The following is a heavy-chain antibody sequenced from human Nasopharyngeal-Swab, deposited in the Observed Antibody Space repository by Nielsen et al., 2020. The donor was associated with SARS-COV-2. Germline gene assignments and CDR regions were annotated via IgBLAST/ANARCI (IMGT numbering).Heavy chain of an antibody. V-gene: IGHV3-9*03. CDR2: ISWNSGSI. Sequence: SLKISCAASGFTFDDYAMHWVRQAPGKGLEWVSGISWNSGSIGYADSVRGRFTISRDNAKNSLYLQMNSLTAGDMAVYYCARERGGGYGDYWGQGTLVTVSS. CDR3: ARERGGGYGDY. D-gene: IGHD5-12*01. CDR1: GFTFDDYA. J-gene: IGHJ4*02.